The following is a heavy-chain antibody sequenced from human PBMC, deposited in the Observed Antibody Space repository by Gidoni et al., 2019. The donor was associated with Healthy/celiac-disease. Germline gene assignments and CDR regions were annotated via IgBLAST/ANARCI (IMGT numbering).Heavy chain of an antibody. CDR3: ARGSGYYQGVFDY. V-gene: IGHV3-33*01. J-gene: IGHJ4*02. Sequence: QVQLVESGGGAVQPGRSLRLSCPASGFAFSSYGMHWVRQAPGKGLEWVAVIWYDGSNKYYADSVKGRFTISRDNSKNTLYLQMNSLRAEDTAVYYCARGSGYYQGVFDYWGQGTLVTVSS. D-gene: IGHD3-22*01. CDR2: IWYDGSNK. CDR1: GFAFSSYG.